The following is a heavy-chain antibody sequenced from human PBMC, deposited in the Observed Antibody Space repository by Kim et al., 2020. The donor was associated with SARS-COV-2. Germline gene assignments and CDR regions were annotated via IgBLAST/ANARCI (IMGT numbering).Heavy chain of an antibody. CDR2: INSDGSST. CDR3: ATPGPPLGY. J-gene: IGHJ4*02. Sequence: GGSLRLSCAASGFTFSSYWMHWVRQAPGKGLVWVSRINSDGSSTTYADSVRGRFTISRDNAKNTLYLQMNSLRAEDTALYYCATPGPPLGYWGQGTLVTVSS. V-gene: IGHV3-74*01. CDR1: GFTFSSYW.